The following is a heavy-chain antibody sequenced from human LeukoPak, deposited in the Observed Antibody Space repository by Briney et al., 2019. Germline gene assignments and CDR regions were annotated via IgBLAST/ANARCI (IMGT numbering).Heavy chain of an antibody. J-gene: IGHJ3*02. CDR1: GFSFSTYA. CDR2: IAYDGSDK. CDR3: ARRRITGTTPDGSDI. D-gene: IGHD1-7*01. Sequence: GGSLRLSCAASGFSFSTYAMHWVRQAPGEGLEWVAVIAYDGSDKYYADSVKGRFTISRDNSKNALYLQMNSLRAEDMAVYYCARRRITGTTPDGSDIWGQGTMVTVSS. V-gene: IGHV3-30*04.